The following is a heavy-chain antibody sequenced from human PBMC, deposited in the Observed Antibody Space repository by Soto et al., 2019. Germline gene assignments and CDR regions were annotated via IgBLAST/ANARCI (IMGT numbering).Heavy chain of an antibody. CDR3: AKEVSGVVPAAMIGYFDY. CDR2: ISGSGGST. Sequence: GGSLRLSCAASGFTFSSYGMHWVRQAPGKGLEWVSAISGSGGSTYYADSVKGRFTISRDNSKNTLYLQMNSLRAEDTAVYYCAKEVSGVVPAAMIGYFDYWGEGTLVTVSS. J-gene: IGHJ4*02. V-gene: IGHV3-23*01. CDR1: GFTFSSYG. D-gene: IGHD2-2*01.